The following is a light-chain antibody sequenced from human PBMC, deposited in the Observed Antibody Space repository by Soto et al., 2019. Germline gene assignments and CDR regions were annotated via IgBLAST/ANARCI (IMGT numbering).Light chain of an antibody. J-gene: IGKJ1*01. CDR2: TAS. CDR3: QQSYITPLT. Sequence: DIQMTQSPSSLSASVGDRVTITCRASQSISIYLNWYQQKPGKAPKFLIYTASSLQSGVPSRFSDSGSGTDFTLTISSLQPEDFATYYCQQSYITPLTFGQGTKVEIK. CDR1: QSISIY. V-gene: IGKV1-39*01.